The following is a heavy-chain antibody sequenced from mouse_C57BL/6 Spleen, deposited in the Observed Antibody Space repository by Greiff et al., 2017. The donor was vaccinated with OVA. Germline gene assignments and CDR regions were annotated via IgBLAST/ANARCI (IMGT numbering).Heavy chain of an antibody. D-gene: IGHD2-4*01. CDR2: ISSGSSTI. V-gene: IGHV5-17*01. CDR3: ARTGLPNFHYYAMDY. Sequence: EVMLVESGGGLVKPGGSLKLSCAASGFTFSDYGMHWVRQAPEKGLEWVAYISSGSSTIYYADTVKGRFTISRDNAKNTLFLQMTSLRSEDTAMYYCARTGLPNFHYYAMDYWGQGTSVTVSS. J-gene: IGHJ4*01. CDR1: GFTFSDYG.